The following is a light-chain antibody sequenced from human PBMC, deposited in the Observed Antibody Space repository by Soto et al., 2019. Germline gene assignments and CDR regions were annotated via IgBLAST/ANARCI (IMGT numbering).Light chain of an antibody. V-gene: IGKV1-5*01. J-gene: IGKJ2*01. Sequence: DIQMTQYTSTLSASVGDRVTITCRASQSIGSSLAWYQHRPGKVPNLLNSDASTLQTGVPSRFSGFGFGTEFTLTFTGLQPDDFATYYCQQHNDYSAVTVGHGTKLEIK. CDR3: QQHNDYSAVT. CDR1: QSIGSS. CDR2: DAS.